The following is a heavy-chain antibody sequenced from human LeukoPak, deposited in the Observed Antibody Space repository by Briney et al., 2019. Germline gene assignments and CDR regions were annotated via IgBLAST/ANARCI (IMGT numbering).Heavy chain of an antibody. CDR1: GGSISSNNNY. J-gene: IGHJ4*02. CDR2: IYYSGPT. D-gene: IGHD6-19*01. Sequence: SETLSLTCSVSGGSISSNNNYWGWIRQPPGKGLEWIASIYYSGPTFYNPSLKSRVTISIDTSKNQFSLKLSSVTAADTAVYYCARCYSSGWYDGLGHLDYWGQGNPVTVSS. V-gene: IGHV4-39*01. CDR3: ARCYSSGWYDGLGHLDY.